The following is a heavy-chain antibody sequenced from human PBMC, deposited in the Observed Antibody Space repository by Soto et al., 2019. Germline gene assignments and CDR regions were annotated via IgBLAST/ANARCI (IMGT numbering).Heavy chain of an antibody. Sequence: EVQLAESGGGLVQPGGSLRLSCAASGFIFNSHWMHWVRQAPGKGLVWVARINSGGSRTNYADSVKGRFTISRDNAKDTLYLDMNSLRVEDTAIYYCARGNFSGDTCFFGGTNWGQGTRVTVSS. J-gene: IGHJ4*02. CDR2: INSGGSRT. V-gene: IGHV3-74*01. CDR1: GFIFNSHW. D-gene: IGHD2-21*02. CDR3: ARGNFSGDTCFFGGTN.